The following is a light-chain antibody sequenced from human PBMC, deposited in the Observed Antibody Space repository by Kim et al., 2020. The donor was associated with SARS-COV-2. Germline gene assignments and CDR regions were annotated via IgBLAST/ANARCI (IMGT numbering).Light chain of an antibody. V-gene: IGLV3-21*04. Sequence: SYELTQRPSVSVAPGKTARITCGGNNIGSKSVHWYQQKPGQAPVLVIYYDSDRPSGIPERFSGSNSGNTATLTISRVEAGDEADYYCQVWDSSSDLVVFGGGTKLTVL. CDR1: NIGSKS. CDR2: YDS. CDR3: QVWDSSSDLVV. J-gene: IGLJ2*01.